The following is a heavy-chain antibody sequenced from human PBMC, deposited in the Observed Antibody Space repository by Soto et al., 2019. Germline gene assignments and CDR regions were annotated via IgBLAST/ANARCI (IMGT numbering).Heavy chain of an antibody. Sequence: GASVKVSCKASGGTFSSYAISWVRQAPGQGLEWMGGIIPIFGTANYAQKFQGRVTITADESTSTAYMELSSLRSEDTAVYYCARVLYSGSYFVYWGQGTLVTVSS. V-gene: IGHV1-69*13. J-gene: IGHJ4*02. CDR3: ARVLYSGSYFVY. CDR2: IIPIFGTA. CDR1: GGTFSSYA. D-gene: IGHD1-26*01.